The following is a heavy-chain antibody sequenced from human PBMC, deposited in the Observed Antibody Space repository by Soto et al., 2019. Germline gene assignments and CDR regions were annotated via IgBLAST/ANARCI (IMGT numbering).Heavy chain of an antibody. CDR3: ARSTREQQLVNWYFDL. CDR1: GGSISSYY. D-gene: IGHD6-13*01. J-gene: IGHJ2*01. CDR2: IYYSGST. Sequence: SETLYLTCTVSGGSISSYYWSWIRQPPGKGLEWIGYIYYSGSTNYNPSLKSRVTISVDTSKNQFSLKLSSVTAADTAVYYCARSTREQQLVNWYFDLWGRGTLVT. V-gene: IGHV4-59*08.